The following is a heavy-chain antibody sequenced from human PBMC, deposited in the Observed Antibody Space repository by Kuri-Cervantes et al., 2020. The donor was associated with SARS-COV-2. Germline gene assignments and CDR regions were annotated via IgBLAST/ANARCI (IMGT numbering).Heavy chain of an antibody. CDR2: ISAYNGNT. J-gene: IGHJ3*02. D-gene: IGHD3-22*01. CDR1: GYTFTSYG. V-gene: IGHV1-18*01. CDR3: VRFRYYDTSRNASDT. Sequence: ASVKVSCKASGYTFTSYGISWVRQAPGQGLEWMGWISAYNGNTNYAQKLQGRVTMTTDTSTSTAHMELRSLRSDDTAVYYCVRFRYYDTSRNASDTWGQGTMVTVSS.